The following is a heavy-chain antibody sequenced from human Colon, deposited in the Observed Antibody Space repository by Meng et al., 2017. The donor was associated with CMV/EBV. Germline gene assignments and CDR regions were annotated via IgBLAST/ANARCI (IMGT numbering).Heavy chain of an antibody. V-gene: IGHV1-2*02. CDR1: GYTFTDNY. D-gene: IGHD3-22*01. Sequence: RLVQSGAEVKKPGASVKGSCKASGYTFTDNYMHWVRQAPGQGLEWMGWINPNSGGTNYAQKFQGRVTMTRDTSISTAYMELSRLRSDDTAVYYCARGKNYYDSSGYRKGLDYWGQGTLVTVSS. J-gene: IGHJ4*02. CDR3: ARGKNYYDSSGYRKGLDY. CDR2: INPNSGGT.